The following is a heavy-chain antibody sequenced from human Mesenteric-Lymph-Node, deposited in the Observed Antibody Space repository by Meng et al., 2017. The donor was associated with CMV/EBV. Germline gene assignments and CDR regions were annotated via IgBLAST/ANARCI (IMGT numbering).Heavy chain of an antibody. CDR2: INPKRGST. Sequence: SCQAYGYILNDFYIHWVRQAPGQGLEWMGRINPKRGSTDYTHNFQGRVSLTRDTSSSTVYMELSSLRSDDTAVYYCATYPGDSSPNPWGQGTLVTVSS. J-gene: IGHJ5*02. CDR3: ATYPGDSSPNP. D-gene: IGHD3-22*01. V-gene: IGHV1-2*06. CDR1: GYILNDFY.